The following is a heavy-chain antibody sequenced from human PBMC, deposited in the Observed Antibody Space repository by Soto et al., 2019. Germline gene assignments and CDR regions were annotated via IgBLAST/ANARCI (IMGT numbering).Heavy chain of an antibody. Sequence: QVQLQESGPQLVKPSETLALTCTVSGGSVTSGDYYWSWIRQPPGKGLEWIGYIYYSGTSNFNPALNSRVAISLDTSRNQFSLRLSSVTAADTAVYYCAREAERDFNQYYYYPMGVWGQGTAVIVSS. CDR3: AREAERDFNQYYYYPMGV. CDR1: GGSVTSGDYY. V-gene: IGHV4-61*08. J-gene: IGHJ6*02. CDR2: IYYSGTS. D-gene: IGHD1-1*01.